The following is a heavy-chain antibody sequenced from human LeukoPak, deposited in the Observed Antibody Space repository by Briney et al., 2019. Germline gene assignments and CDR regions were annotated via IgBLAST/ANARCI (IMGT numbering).Heavy chain of an antibody. CDR1: GGSFSGYY. CDR2: IYYSGST. D-gene: IGHD3-22*01. J-gene: IGHJ4*02. V-gene: IGHV4-59*01. CDR3: AREDYYDSSGYYGYFDY. Sequence: SETLSLTCAVYGGSFSGYYWSWIRQPPGKGLEWIGYIYYSGSTNYNPSLKSRVTISGATSKIQFSLKLSSVTAADTAVYYCAREDYYDSSGYYGYFDYWGQGTLVTVSS.